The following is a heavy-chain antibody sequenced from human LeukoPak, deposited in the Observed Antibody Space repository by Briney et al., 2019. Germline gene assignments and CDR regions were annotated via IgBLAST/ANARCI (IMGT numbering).Heavy chain of an antibody. D-gene: IGHD1-26*01. CDR3: ARDLTGIVGATGLDY. V-gene: IGHV3-48*01. CDR2: ISSSSSSI. Sequence: GGSLRLSCAASGFTFSSYSMNWVRQAPGKGLEWVSYISSSSSSISYSDSVKGRFTISRDNAKKSLYLQMNSLRAEDTAVYYCARDLTGIVGATGLDYWGQGTLVTVSS. CDR1: GFTFSSYS. J-gene: IGHJ4*02.